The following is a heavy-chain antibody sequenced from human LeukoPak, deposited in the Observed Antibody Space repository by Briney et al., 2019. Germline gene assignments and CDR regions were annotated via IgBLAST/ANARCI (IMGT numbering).Heavy chain of an antibody. D-gene: IGHD6-19*01. V-gene: IGHV3-48*03. CDR1: GCAFSVYE. J-gene: IGHJ4*02. CDR2: ISNSGGTR. Sequence: GGSLRLSCAASGCAFSVYEMYWVRQAPGKGLEWVAYISNSGGTRYYADPVKGRFTISNENAQNSMYLQMNSLTAEDTAVYYCATLTVASSFEYWGQGTLVTVSS. CDR3: ATLTVASSFEY.